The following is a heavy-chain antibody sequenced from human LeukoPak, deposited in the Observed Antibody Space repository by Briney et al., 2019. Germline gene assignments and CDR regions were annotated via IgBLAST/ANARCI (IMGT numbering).Heavy chain of an antibody. J-gene: IGHJ4*02. CDR2: INQDGSEK. Sequence: GGSLILSCAASGCTFSSHWMSWVRQAPGKGLEWVANINQDGSEKYYVDSVMGRFTISRDNAKNSLYLQMSSLRAEDTAVYYCARGVDGYFDFWGQGTLLTVSS. CDR1: GCTFSSHW. CDR3: ARGVDGYFDF. V-gene: IGHV3-7*04. D-gene: IGHD2-8*01.